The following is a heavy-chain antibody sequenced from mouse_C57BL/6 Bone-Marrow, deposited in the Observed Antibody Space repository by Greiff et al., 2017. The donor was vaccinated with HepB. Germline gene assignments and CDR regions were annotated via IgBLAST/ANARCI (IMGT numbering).Heavy chain of an antibody. D-gene: IGHD1-1*01. V-gene: IGHV1-80*01. Sequence: QVHVKQSGAELVKPGASVKISCKASGYAFSSYWMNWVKQRPGKGLEWIGQIYPGDGDTNYNGKFKGKATLTADKSSSTAYMQLSSLTSEDSAVYFCAREGSLYFDVWGTGTTVTVSS. CDR1: GYAFSSYW. CDR3: AREGSLYFDV. J-gene: IGHJ1*03. CDR2: IYPGDGDT.